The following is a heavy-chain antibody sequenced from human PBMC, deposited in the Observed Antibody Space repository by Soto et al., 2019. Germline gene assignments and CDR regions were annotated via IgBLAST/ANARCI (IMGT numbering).Heavy chain of an antibody. CDR2: INGSSSTM. Sequence: EVQLAESGGGLVQRGGSLRLSCAASGFTFGIYSMNWVRQAPGKGLEWISYINGSSSTMYYADSVRGRFIISRDNAYNSLYLQVNSLRDADTAVYYCARGDRFRCSGDRCFSDGLFLSWGQGTLVTVSS. CDR3: ARGDRFRCSGDRCFSDGLFLS. J-gene: IGHJ5*02. CDR1: GFTFGIYS. V-gene: IGHV3-48*02. D-gene: IGHD2-15*01.